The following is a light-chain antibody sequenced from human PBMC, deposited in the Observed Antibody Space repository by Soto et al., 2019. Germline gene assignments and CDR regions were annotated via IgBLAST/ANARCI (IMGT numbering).Light chain of an antibody. Sequence: DTQMTQSPSSVSASVGYRLTITCRASRDISNSLAWYQQTPGKAPKLLLRGASSLHRGVPSRFSGSGAGTDFTLTISSLQPEDFATYYCQQTSAFPRTFGQGTKVDVK. J-gene: IGKJ1*01. CDR2: GAS. CDR3: QQTSAFPRT. CDR1: RDISNS. V-gene: IGKV1-12*01.